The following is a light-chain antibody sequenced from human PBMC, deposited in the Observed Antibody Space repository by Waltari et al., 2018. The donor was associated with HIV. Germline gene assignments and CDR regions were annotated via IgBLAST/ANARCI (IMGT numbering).Light chain of an antibody. CDR3: AAWDDSLNAYV. V-gene: IGLV1-44*01. J-gene: IGLJ1*01. CDR1: SSNIGSNA. Sequence: QSVLTQPPYASGTPGQRVTIPCSGSSSNIGSNAVNWHQPLPGTAPKLLIYSNNQWPSGVPARFSGSKSGTSASLAISGLQSGDEADYYCAAWDDSLNAYVFGTGTKVTVL. CDR2: SNN.